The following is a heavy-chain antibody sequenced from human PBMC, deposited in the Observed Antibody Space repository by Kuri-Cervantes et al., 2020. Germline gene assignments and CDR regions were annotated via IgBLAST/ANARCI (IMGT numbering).Heavy chain of an antibody. Sequence: GESLKLSCTASGFNVGNNYMTWVRQAPGKGLEGVSVMYPGGTTYYADSVKGRLTISRDNSKNTLYLQMNSLRAEETAVYYCAKNIYGDYDGFDYWGQGTLVTVSS. D-gene: IGHD4-17*01. CDR1: GFNVGNNY. CDR2: MYPGGTT. J-gene: IGHJ4*02. CDR3: AKNIYGDYDGFDY. V-gene: IGHV3-66*02.